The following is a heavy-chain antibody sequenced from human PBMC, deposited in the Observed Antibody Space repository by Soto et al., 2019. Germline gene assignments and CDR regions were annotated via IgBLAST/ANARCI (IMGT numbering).Heavy chain of an antibody. V-gene: IGHV4-31*03. CDR2: IYYSGGT. J-gene: IGHJ5*02. CDR1: GSSISSGGYY. CDR3: ARYQDWFDP. D-gene: IGHD2-2*01. Sequence: SEPLSLTCTVSGSSISSGGYYWRWIRQHPGKGLEWIGYIYYSGGTYYNPSLKSRVTISVDTSKNQFSLKLSSVTAADTAVYYCARYQDWFDPWGQGTLVTVSS.